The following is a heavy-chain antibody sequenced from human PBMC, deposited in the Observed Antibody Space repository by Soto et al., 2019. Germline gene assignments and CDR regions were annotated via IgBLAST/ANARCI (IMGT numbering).Heavy chain of an antibody. D-gene: IGHD2-21*01. Sequence: EVQLVESGGGLGKPGESLRLSCAASGFTLRSHTMNWVRQAPGKGLEWVSSISSDSSYKYYTGSVKGRFTVSRDNAKNSLYLQMDSLRDEDTAMYYCARESLVVIATFDLWGRGTLVTVSS. J-gene: IGHJ2*01. CDR3: ARESLVVIATFDL. CDR2: ISSDSSYK. CDR1: GFTLRSHT. V-gene: IGHV3-21*01.